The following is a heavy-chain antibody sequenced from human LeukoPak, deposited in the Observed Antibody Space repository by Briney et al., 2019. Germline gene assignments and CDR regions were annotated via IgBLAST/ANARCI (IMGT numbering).Heavy chain of an antibody. D-gene: IGHD3-9*01. V-gene: IGHV4-4*02. CDR3: ARGLAYDILTGYYFDY. J-gene: IGHJ4*02. Sequence: SETLSLTCAVSGGSISSSNWWSWVRQPPGKGLEWIGEIYHSGSTNHNPSLKSRVTISVDTSKNQFSLKLSSVTAADTAVYYCARGLAYDILTGYYFDYWGQGTLVTVSS. CDR1: GGSISSSNW. CDR2: IYHSGST.